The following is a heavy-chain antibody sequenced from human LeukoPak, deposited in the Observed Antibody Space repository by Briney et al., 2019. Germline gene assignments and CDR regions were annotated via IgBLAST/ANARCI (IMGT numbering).Heavy chain of an antibody. V-gene: IGHV3-23*01. CDR2: ISGSGFTT. Sequence: QSGGSLRLSCAASGFTFSSSAMSWVRQAPGKGLEWVSAISGSGFTTYYADSVKGRFTISRDNAKNSLYLQMNSLRAEDTAVYYCAREAPENCGGDCYSPYLDYWGQGTLVTVSS. D-gene: IGHD2-21*02. J-gene: IGHJ4*02. CDR3: AREAPENCGGDCYSPYLDY. CDR1: GFTFSSSA.